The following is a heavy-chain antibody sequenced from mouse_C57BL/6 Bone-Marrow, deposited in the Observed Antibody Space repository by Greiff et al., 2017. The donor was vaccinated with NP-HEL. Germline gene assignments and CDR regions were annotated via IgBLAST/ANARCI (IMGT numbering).Heavy chain of an antibody. CDR3: SRDYDY. D-gene: IGHD2-4*01. J-gene: IGHJ2*01. V-gene: IGHV1-59*01. CDR2: IDPSDSYT. Sequence: QVQLQQPEAELVRPGTSVKLSCKASGYTFTSYWMHWVKQRPGQGLEWIGVIDPSDSYTNYNQKFKGKATLTVDTSSSTAYMQLSSLKSEDSAVYYCSRDYDYWGQGTTLTGAS. CDR1: GYTFTSYW.